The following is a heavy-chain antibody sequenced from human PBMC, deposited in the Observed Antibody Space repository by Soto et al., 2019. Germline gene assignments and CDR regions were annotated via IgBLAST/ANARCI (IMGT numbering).Heavy chain of an antibody. V-gene: IGHV3-30*18. CDR3: ANSPNFYCSSPNCYKYYFDH. J-gene: IGHJ4*02. CDR1: VFTFNTYG. Sequence: RWSLRLCCAASVFTFNTYGMHWFRQAPGKGLEWVAVILYDGSEKYYVDSVKGRFTISKDNSKNTLYLQMNSLRPEDTAVYYCANSPNFYCSSPNCYKYYFDHWGQGTRVTVSS. D-gene: IGHD2-2*02. CDR2: ILYDGSEK.